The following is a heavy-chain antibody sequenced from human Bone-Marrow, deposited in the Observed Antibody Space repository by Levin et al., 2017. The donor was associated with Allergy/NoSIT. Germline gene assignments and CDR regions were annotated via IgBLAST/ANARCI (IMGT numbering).Heavy chain of an antibody. CDR3: ARDIWFGESSPGAFDL. Sequence: QPGGSLRLSCAASGFTFSSYSMNWVRQAPGKGLEWVSYISSSSSTIHYADSVKGRFTISRDNAKNSLYLQMNSLRDEDTAVYYCARDIWFGESSPGAFDLWGQGTLVTVSS. D-gene: IGHD3-10*01. J-gene: IGHJ4*02. V-gene: IGHV3-48*02. CDR1: GFTFSSYS. CDR2: ISSSSSTI.